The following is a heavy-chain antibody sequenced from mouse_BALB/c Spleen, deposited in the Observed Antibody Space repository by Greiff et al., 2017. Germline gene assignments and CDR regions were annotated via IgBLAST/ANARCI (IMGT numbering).Heavy chain of an antibody. CDR1: GYAFTNYL. D-gene: IGHD2-3*01. J-gene: IGHJ2*01. CDR2: INPGSGGT. Sequence: VQGVESGAELVRPGTSVKVSCKASGYAFTNYLIEWVKQRPGQGLEWIGVINPGSGGTNYNEKFKGKATLTAVKSSSTAYMQLSSLTSDDSAVYFCARLFDGHFDYWGQGTTLTVSS. V-gene: IGHV1-54*01. CDR3: ARLFDGHFDY.